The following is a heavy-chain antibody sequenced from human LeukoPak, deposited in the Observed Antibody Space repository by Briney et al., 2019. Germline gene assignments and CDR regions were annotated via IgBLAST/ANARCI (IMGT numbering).Heavy chain of an antibody. CDR1: RFTFSGYA. Sequence: PGGSLRLSCAVSRFTFSGYAMYWVRQAPGKGLEWVSCIDASGVNTYYADSVKGRFTICRDNSRNTLYLQMNSLRAEDTAVYYCAKGSGSGWYGWFDPWGQGTLVTVSS. CDR3: AKGSGSGWYGWFDP. J-gene: IGHJ5*02. CDR2: IDASGVNT. V-gene: IGHV3-23*01. D-gene: IGHD6-19*01.